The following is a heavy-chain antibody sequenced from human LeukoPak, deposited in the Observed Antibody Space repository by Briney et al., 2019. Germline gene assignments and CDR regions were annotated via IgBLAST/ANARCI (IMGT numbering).Heavy chain of an antibody. CDR2: INGDGNNV. CDR1: GFTFGSYW. Sequence: GGSLRLSCAASGFTFGSYWMHWVRQVPGKGLMWVSRINGDGNNVNYADSVKGRFTISRDNAKNTLHLQMNSLRAEDTAVYYCAAGPAGNGHLSSYWGQGTRVTVSS. CDR3: AAGPAGNGHLSSY. D-gene: IGHD1-1*01. V-gene: IGHV3-74*01. J-gene: IGHJ4*02.